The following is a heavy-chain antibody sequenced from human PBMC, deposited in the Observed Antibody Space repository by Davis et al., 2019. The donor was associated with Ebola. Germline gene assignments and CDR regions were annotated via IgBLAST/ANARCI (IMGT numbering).Heavy chain of an antibody. Sequence: PGGSLRLSCAASGFKFSSYSMKWVRQAPGKGLEWVSSISSSSSYIYYADSVKGRFTISRDNAKNSLYVQMNSLRAEDTAVYYCARVSSRWDFFDYWGQGTLVTVSS. CDR3: ARVSSRWDFFDY. CDR2: ISSSSSYI. J-gene: IGHJ4*02. CDR1: GFKFSSYS. V-gene: IGHV3-21*04. D-gene: IGHD6-13*01.